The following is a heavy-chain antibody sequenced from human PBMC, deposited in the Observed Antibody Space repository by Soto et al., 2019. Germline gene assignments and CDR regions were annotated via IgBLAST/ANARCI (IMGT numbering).Heavy chain of an antibody. CDR3: ATSEYSSLSVNRFDP. CDR1: GGSIRSVNYY. D-gene: IGHD5-12*01. Sequence: SETLSLTCTVSGGSIRSVNYYWSWIRQPPGKGLEWIGYIYYSGNTYYNPSLKSRVTISVDTSKNQFSLRLRSVTAADTAVYYCATSEYSSLSVNRFDPWGQGTLVTVS. CDR2: IYYSGNT. V-gene: IGHV4-30-4*01. J-gene: IGHJ5*01.